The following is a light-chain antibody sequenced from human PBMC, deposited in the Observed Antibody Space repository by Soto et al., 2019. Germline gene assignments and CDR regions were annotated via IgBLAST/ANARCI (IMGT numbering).Light chain of an antibody. CDR3: SSYTSSSSYV. Sequence: LTQPASVSGSPGQSITISCTGTSSDVGGYNSVSWYQQYPGKAPKLMIHDVSNRPSGVSNRFSGSKSGNTASLTISGLQAEDEADYYCSSYTSSSSYVFGSGTKLTVL. V-gene: IGLV2-14*01. CDR1: SSDVGGYNS. J-gene: IGLJ1*01. CDR2: DVS.